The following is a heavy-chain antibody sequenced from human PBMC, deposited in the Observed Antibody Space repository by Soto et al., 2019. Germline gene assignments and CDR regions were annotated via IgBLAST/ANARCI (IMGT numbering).Heavy chain of an antibody. Sequence: QVQLVESGGGVVQPGRSLRLSCAASGFTFSSYAMHWVRQAPGKGLEWVAVISYDGSNKYYADSVKGRFTISRDNSKNTLYLQMNSLRAEDTAVYYCARDPLSREIDYCSSTSCPYYYGMDVWGQGTTVTVSS. CDR1: GFTFSSYA. J-gene: IGHJ6*02. CDR2: ISYDGSNK. V-gene: IGHV3-30-3*01. CDR3: ARDPLSREIDYCSSTSCPYYYGMDV. D-gene: IGHD2-2*01.